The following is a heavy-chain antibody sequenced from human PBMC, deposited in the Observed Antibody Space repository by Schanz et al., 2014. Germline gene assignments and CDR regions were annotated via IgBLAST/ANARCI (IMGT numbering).Heavy chain of an antibody. V-gene: IGHV3-30*18. D-gene: IGHD2-15*01. CDR3: AKGMGYCSGGTCYDYYYYGLDV. Sequence: VQLVESGGGLVQPGGSLRLSCAASGFTFSDHYMDWVRQAPGKGLEWVAAMSYDGSIKYYGDSVKGRFTISRDNSENTLYLQMNSLSADDTAVFYCAKGMGYCSGGTCYDYYYYGLDVWGQGTTVTVSS. CDR1: GFTFSDHY. J-gene: IGHJ6*02. CDR2: MSYDGSIK.